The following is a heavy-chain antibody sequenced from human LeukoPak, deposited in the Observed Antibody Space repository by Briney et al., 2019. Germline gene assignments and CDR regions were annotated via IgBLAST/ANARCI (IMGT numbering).Heavy chain of an antibody. CDR3: ARSSGNQLLFGWYFDL. D-gene: IGHD2-2*01. CDR1: GGTFSSYA. CDR2: IIPIFGTA. Sequence: ASVKVSCKASGGTFSSYAISWVRQAPGQGLEWMGGIIPIFGTANYAQKFQGRVTITADESTSTAYMELSSLRPEDTAVYYCARSSGNQLLFGWYFDLWGRGTLVTVSS. V-gene: IGHV1-69*13. J-gene: IGHJ2*01.